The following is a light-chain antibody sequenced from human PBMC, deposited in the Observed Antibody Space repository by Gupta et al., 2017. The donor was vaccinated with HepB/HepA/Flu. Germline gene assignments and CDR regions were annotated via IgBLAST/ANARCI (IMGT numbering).Light chain of an antibody. CDR3: QAWDSSPV. V-gene: IGLV3-1*01. CDR2: QDS. CDR1: KLGDKY. J-gene: IGLJ2*01. Sequence: SSELTQPPSVSVSPGQTASITCSGDKLGDKYACWYQQKPGQSPVLVIYQDSKRPSGIPEGFSGSNSGTTATLTISGTEAVDEADYYWQAWDSSPVFGGGTKLTVL.